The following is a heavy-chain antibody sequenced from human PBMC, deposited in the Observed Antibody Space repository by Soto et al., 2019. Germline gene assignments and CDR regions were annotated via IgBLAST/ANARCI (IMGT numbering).Heavy chain of an antibody. CDR2: TKSDGSGT. Sequence: EVQLVESGRGLLQPGGSLTLSCTASGFTFSNYWMHWVRQAPGKGLVWVSRTKSDGSGTSYTDSVKGRLTISRDNAYNTLYLQMSNLRAEDTAVYYCARGGFDYGPGRMDVWRKGTTVIVSS. CDR1: GFTFSNYW. CDR3: ARGGFDYGPGRMDV. D-gene: IGHD3-10*01. J-gene: IGHJ6*04. V-gene: IGHV3-74*01.